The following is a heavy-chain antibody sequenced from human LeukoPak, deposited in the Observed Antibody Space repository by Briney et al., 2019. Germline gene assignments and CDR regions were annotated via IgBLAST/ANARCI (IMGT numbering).Heavy chain of an antibody. CDR1: AFSFSNYN. J-gene: IGHJ4*02. D-gene: IGHD5-12*01. V-gene: IGHV3-21*01. CDR2: ITSSGSYI. CDR3: ARARPSMWIDY. Sequence: GGSLRLSCAASAFSFSNYNMNWVRQAPGKGLEWVSSITSSGSYIYYADSVKGRFTISRDSSKNTLYLQMNSLRPEDTAVYYCARARPSMWIDYWGQGTLVTVSS.